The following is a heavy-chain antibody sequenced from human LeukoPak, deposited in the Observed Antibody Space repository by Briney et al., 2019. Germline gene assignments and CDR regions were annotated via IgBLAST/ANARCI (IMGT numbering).Heavy chain of an antibody. Sequence: GGSLRLSCAASAFTFDNYDMHWVRQAPGRGLEWVAFIRYDGSNKYYADFVEGRFTISRDNSKNTLYLLMNSLRAEDTAVYYCAKDSGSYYTSDYWGQGTLVTVSS. J-gene: IGHJ4*02. CDR3: AKDSGSYYTSDY. V-gene: IGHV3-30*02. D-gene: IGHD3-10*01. CDR1: AFTFDNYD. CDR2: IRYDGSNK.